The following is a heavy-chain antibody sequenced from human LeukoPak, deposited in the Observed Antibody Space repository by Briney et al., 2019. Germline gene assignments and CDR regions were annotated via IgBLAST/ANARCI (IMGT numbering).Heavy chain of an antibody. CDR3: ASYGNYYDSSDY. D-gene: IGHD3-22*01. CDR1: GFTFSSYA. V-gene: IGHV3-30-3*01. J-gene: IGHJ4*02. CDR2: ISYDGSNK. Sequence: GGSLRLSCAASGFTFSSYAMHWVRRAPGKGLEWVAVISYDGSNKYYADSVKGRFTISRDNSKNTLYLQMNSLRAEDTAVYYCASYGNYYDSSDYWGQGTLVTVSS.